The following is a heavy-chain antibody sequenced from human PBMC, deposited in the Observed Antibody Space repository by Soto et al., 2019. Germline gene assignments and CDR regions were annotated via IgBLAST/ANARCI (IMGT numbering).Heavy chain of an antibody. J-gene: IGHJ5*01. Sequence: GFSVKGSRKASGYIFTRYFRHWVRQAPGQGLEWMGVIDPSGGSTSQAQKFQGRVTMTRDSSTSTVYMELSSLRSEDTAVYYCARFYTAAEYNWFDSWGQGTLVTVSS. V-gene: IGHV1-46*03. D-gene: IGHD2-2*02. CDR2: IDPSGGST. CDR1: GYIFTRYF. CDR3: ARFYTAAEYNWFDS.